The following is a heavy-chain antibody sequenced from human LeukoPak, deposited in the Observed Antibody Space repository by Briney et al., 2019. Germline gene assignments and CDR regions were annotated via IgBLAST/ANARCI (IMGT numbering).Heavy chain of an antibody. CDR2: ISAYSGST. D-gene: IGHD1-26*01. J-gene: IGHJ4*02. V-gene: IGHV1-18*01. CDR3: AATRVVGALFDY. Sequence: ASVKVSCKASGYTFTSYGMSWVRQAPGQGLEWMGWISAYSGSTKYAQKLQGRVTMTRDTSVSTAYVELSSLRSDDTAVYYCAATRVVGALFDYWAQGNLLPVSS. CDR1: GYTFTSYG.